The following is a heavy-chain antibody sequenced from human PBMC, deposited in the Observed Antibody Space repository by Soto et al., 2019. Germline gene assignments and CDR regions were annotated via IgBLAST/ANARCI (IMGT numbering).Heavy chain of an antibody. CDR2: IIPIFDTA. CDR3: ARGFLEFSRSYADS. Sequence: ASVKVSCKASGVTFSNYTISWVRQAPGQGLEWMGGIIPIFDTASYAQKFQGRVTITADKSTSTAYMELSSLRSEDTAVYYCARGFLEFSRSYADSWGQGTLVTVS. J-gene: IGHJ4*02. CDR1: GVTFSNYT. D-gene: IGHD6-6*01. V-gene: IGHV1-69*06.